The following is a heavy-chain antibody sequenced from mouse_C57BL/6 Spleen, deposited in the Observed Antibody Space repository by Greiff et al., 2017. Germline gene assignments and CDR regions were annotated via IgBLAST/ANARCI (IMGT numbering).Heavy chain of an antibody. V-gene: IGHV2-2*01. CDR3: ASERGYGKGGGFDY. CDR2: IWSGGST. D-gene: IGHD2-1*01. J-gene: IGHJ2*01. Sequence: QVQLQQSGPGLVQPSQSLSITCTVSGFSLTSYGVHWVRQSPGKGLEWLGVIWSGGSTGYNAAFISSLCISKGNSKSQVFFTMNSLLAGDTAIYYCASERGYGKGGGFDYWGQGTTLTVSS. CDR1: GFSLTSYG.